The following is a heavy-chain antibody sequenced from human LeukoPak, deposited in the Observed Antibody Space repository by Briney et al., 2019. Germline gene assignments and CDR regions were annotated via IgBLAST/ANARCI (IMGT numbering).Heavy chain of an antibody. D-gene: IGHD3-16*01. CDR1: GFTFDDYA. V-gene: IGHV3-9*03. CDR2: ITRNSDNI. CDR3: AKGGGGRLIYYYYMDV. Sequence: GGSLRLSCAASGFTFDDYAMHWVRQAPGKGLEWVSGITRNSDNIEYADSVKGRFTISRDNAKNSLYLQMNSLRAEDMALYYCAKGGGGRLIYYYYMDVWGKGTTVTVSS. J-gene: IGHJ6*03.